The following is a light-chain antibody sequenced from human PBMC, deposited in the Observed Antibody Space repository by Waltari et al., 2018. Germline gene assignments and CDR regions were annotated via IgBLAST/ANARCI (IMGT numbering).Light chain of an antibody. J-gene: IGLJ1*01. CDR2: DVS. CDR1: SSDVGGYNY. V-gene: IGLV2-11*01. Sequence: QSALTQPRSVSGSPGQSVTISCTGTSSDVGGYNYVSWYQQHPGIAPKVMIYDVSQRPSGVPDRFSGSKSDNTASLTISGLQVEDEADYYCCSYAGSYIYVFGSGTKVTVL. CDR3: CSYAGSYIYV.